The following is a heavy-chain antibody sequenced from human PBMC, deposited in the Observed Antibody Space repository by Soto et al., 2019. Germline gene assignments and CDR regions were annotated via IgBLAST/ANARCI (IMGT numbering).Heavy chain of an antibody. J-gene: IGHJ4*02. CDR1: GYTFTSYG. Sequence: ASVKVSCKASGYTFTSYGISWVRQAPGQGLEWMGWISADNGNTNYAQKLQGRVTMTKDTSTDTAYMELSSLRSEDTAVYYCATISTEPYYYDSSGYLFVYWGQGTLVTVS. D-gene: IGHD3-22*01. CDR3: ATISTEPYYYDSSGYLFVY. CDR2: ISADNGNT. V-gene: IGHV1-18*01.